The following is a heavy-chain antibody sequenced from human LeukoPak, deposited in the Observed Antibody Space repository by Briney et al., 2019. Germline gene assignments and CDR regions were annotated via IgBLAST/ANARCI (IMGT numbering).Heavy chain of an antibody. V-gene: IGHV4-34*01. D-gene: IGHD1-14*01. J-gene: IGHJ4*02. Sequence: PSETLSLTCAVYGGTFSGYYWSWIRQPPGKGLEWIGEINHSGSTNYNPSLKSRVTISVDTSKNQFSMKLSSATAAGTAVYYCAGAGGIRLGYWGQETLVTVSS. CDR2: INHSGST. CDR1: GGTFSGYY. CDR3: AGAGGIRLGY.